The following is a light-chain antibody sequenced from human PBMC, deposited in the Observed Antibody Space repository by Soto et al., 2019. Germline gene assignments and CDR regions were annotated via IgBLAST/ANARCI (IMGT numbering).Light chain of an antibody. Sequence: QPVLTQSPSASASLRASVKLTCTLSSGHSSYAIAWHQQQPEKGPRYLMKLNSDGSHSKGDGIPDRFSGSSSGAERYLTISSLQSEDEADYYCQTWGTDIHYVFGTGTKLTVL. CDR3: QTWGTDIHYV. CDR1: SGHSSYA. V-gene: IGLV4-69*01. J-gene: IGLJ1*01. CDR2: LNSDGSH.